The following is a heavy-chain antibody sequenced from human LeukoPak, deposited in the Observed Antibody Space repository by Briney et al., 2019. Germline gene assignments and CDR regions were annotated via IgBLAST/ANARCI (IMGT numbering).Heavy chain of an antibody. V-gene: IGHV4-39*07. D-gene: IGHD1-26*01. J-gene: IGHJ6*03. CDR1: GGSIRSSSYN. CDR3: ARTGGSFYFYYYMDV. CDR2: LHYTGST. Sequence: SETLSLTCTVSGGSIRSSSYNWGWIRQPPGRGLEWLGSLHYTGSTYYNPSLKSRVTISVDTSKNQFSLKLSSMTAADTAVYYCARTGGSFYFYYYMDVWGKGTTVTVSS.